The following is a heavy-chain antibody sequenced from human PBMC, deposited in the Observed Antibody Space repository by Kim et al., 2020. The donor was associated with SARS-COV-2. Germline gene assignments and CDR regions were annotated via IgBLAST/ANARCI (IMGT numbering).Heavy chain of an antibody. CDR1: GFTFSSYG. CDR3: AKEGLTYYYDSSGYYYPL. D-gene: IGHD3-22*01. CDR2: ISYDGSNK. Sequence: GGSLRLSCAASGFTFSSYGMHWVRQAPGKGLEWVAVISYDGSNKYYADSVKGRFTISRDNSKNTLYLQMNSLRAEDTAVYYCAKEGLTYYYDSSGYYYPLWGQGTLVTVSS. V-gene: IGHV3-30*18. J-gene: IGHJ4*02.